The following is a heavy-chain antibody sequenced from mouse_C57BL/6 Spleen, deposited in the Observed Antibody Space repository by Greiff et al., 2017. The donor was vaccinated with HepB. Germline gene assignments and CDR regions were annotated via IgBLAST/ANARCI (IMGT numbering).Heavy chain of an antibody. J-gene: IGHJ1*03. D-gene: IGHD1-1*01. Sequence: VQLQQSGAELVKPGASVKMSCKASGYTFTSYWITWAKQRPGQGLEWIGDIYPGSGSTNYNEKFKSKATLTVDTSSSTAYMQLSSLTSEDSAVYYCAREDYGSSYWYFDVWGTGTTVTVSS. V-gene: IGHV1-55*01. CDR3: AREDYGSSYWYFDV. CDR1: GYTFTSYW. CDR2: IYPGSGST.